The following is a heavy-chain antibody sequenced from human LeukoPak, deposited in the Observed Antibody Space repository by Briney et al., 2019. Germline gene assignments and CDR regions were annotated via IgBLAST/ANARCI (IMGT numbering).Heavy chain of an antibody. V-gene: IGHV3-53*01. Sequence: PGGSLRLSCAASGFTVSSNYMSWVRQAPGKGLEWVSVIYSGGSTYYADSVKGRFTISRDNSKNTLYLQMNSLRAEDTAVYYCARVEGSSAAATDYWGQGTLVTVSS. CDR3: ARVEGSSAAATDY. D-gene: IGHD6-6*01. CDR2: IYSGGST. CDR1: GFTVSSNY. J-gene: IGHJ4*02.